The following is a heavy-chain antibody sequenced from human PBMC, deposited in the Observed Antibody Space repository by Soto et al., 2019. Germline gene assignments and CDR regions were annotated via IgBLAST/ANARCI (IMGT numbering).Heavy chain of an antibody. V-gene: IGHV3-21*01. CDR3: ARVVYYDSSGYQY. CDR1: GFTFSSYN. CDR2: ISGSSSYI. D-gene: IGHD3-22*01. Sequence: PGGSLRLSCAASGFTFSSYNMNWVRQAPGKWLEWVSSISGSSSYIYYADSVKGRFTISRDNAKNSLYLQMNSLRAEDTAVYYCARVVYYDSSGYQYWGQGXLVTVYS. J-gene: IGHJ4*02.